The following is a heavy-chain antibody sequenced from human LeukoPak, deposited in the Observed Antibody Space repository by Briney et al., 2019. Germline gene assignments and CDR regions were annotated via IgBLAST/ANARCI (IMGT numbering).Heavy chain of an antibody. CDR2: ISSNGGST. CDR3: VKDRWVDY. Sequence: PSETLSLTCTVSGGSISSYYWSWVRQAPGKGLEYVSSISSNGGSTYYVDSVKGRFTISRDNSKNALYLQISSLRTEDTAVYYCVKDRWVDYWGQGILVSVSS. CDR1: GGSISSYY. D-gene: IGHD3-16*01. V-gene: IGHV3-64D*09. J-gene: IGHJ4*02.